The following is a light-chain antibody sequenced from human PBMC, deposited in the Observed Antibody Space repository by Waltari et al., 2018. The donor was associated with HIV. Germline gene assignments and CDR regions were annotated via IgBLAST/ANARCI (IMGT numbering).Light chain of an antibody. Sequence: EIVLTQSPGPLSLSTGEKATLSCRASKTVASHSLAWYQQKPGQAPRLLIFGASTRATGVPDRFSGSGSDTDFTLTISRLEPEDCAMYYCQLYGGSPTYTFGQGTKVEIK. CDR3: QLYGGSPTYT. CDR2: GAS. J-gene: IGKJ2*01. CDR1: KTVASHS. V-gene: IGKV3-20*01.